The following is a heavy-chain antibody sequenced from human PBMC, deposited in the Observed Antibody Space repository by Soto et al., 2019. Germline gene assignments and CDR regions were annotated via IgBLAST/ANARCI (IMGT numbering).Heavy chain of an antibody. V-gene: IGHV3-30*18. Sequence: QVQLVESGGGVVQPGRSLRLSCAASGFTFSSYGMHWVRQAPGKGLEWVAVISYDGSKKYYTDSVKGRFTISRDNSKNTLYLQMNSLRAEDAAVYYCAKDTLQLAYYYYGMDVWGQGTTVTVSS. CDR1: GFTFSSYG. D-gene: IGHD5-18*01. CDR2: ISYDGSKK. J-gene: IGHJ6*02. CDR3: AKDTLQLAYYYYGMDV.